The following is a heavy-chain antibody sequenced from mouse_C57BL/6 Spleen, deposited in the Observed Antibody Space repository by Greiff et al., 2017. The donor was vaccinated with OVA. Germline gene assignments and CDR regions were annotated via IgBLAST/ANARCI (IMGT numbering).Heavy chain of an antibody. CDR1: GFSLTSYG. J-gene: IGHJ4*01. CDR3: ARNLLLSMDD. Sequence: QVQLQQSGPGLVQPSQSLSITCTVSGFSLTSYGVHWVRQSPGQGLEWLGVIWSGGSTDYNAAFISRLSISKDNSKSQVFFKMSILQADDTAIYYCARNLLLSMDDWGQGTSVTVSS. CDR2: IWSGGST. V-gene: IGHV2-2*01. D-gene: IGHD1-1*01.